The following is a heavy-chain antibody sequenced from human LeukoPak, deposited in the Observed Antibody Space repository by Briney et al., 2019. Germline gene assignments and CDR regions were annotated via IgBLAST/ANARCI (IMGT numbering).Heavy chain of an antibody. J-gene: IGHJ4*02. CDR3: AKDLYYCGGDRYEPFDY. CDR2: ITSGGSYI. Sequence: PGGSLRLSCTASDFSFNSHRMNWVRKAPGKGLEWVSSITSGGSYIYYADSVKGRFSISRDNAKNSVYLQMDSLRAEDTAVYYCAKDLYYCGGDRYEPFDYWGQGTLVTVSS. V-gene: IGHV3-21*01. CDR1: DFSFNSHR. D-gene: IGHD2-21*01.